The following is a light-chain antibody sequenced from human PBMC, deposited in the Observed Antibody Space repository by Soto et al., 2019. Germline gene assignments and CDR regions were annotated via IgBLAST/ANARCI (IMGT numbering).Light chain of an antibody. CDR1: QSVSSN. CDR3: QQYTNCTPIT. CDR2: GAS. J-gene: IGKJ5*01. V-gene: IGKV3-15*01. Sequence: VRTQSPATLSVSPGERATLSCRASQSVSSNLAWYQQKPGQAPRLLIYGASTRATGIPARFSGSGSGTEFTLTISSLQSEDFAVYYCQQYTNCTPITFGQGTRLEIK.